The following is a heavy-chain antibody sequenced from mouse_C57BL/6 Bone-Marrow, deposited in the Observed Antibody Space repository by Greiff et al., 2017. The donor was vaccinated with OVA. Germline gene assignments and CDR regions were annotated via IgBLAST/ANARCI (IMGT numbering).Heavy chain of an antibody. CDR1: GYTFTSYG. CDR2: IYPRSGNT. CDR3: AREGTTMVKDWFAY. J-gene: IGHJ3*01. Sequence: QVQLKESGAELARPGASVKLSCKASGYTFTSYGISWVKQRTGQGLEWIGEIYPRSGNTYYNEKFKGKATLTADKSSSTAYMELRSLTSEDSAVYFCAREGTTMVKDWFAYWGQGTLVTVSA. D-gene: IGHD2-1*01. V-gene: IGHV1-81*01.